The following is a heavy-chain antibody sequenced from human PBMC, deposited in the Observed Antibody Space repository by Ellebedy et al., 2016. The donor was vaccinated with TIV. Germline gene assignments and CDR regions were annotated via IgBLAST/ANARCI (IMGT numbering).Heavy chain of an antibody. V-gene: IGHV1-18*01. D-gene: IGHD2-15*01. CDR3: ARRPTRIRSDFDY. Sequence: ASVKVSCXASGGTFSSYAISWVRQAPGQGLEWMGWISAYNGNANYAQKLQGRVTMTTDSSTSTAYMVLRSLRSEDTAVYYCARRPTRIRSDFDYWGQGTLVTVSS. CDR2: ISAYNGNA. J-gene: IGHJ4*02. CDR1: GGTFSSYA.